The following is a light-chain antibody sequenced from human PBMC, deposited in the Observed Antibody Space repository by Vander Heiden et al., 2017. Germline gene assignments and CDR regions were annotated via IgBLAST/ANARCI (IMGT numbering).Light chain of an antibody. CDR2: DDT. CDR1: SIADKR. V-gene: IGLV3-21*02. J-gene: IGLJ2*01. Sequence: SLVLPQAPSVSVAPRQTARITWAGNSIADKRVHWYQQKPGQAPGLVVYDDTDRPSGIPDRFSGSNSGNTATLTITRVEAGDEADFYCQVWDSNSDHLVVFGGGTKLTVL. CDR3: QVWDSNSDHLVV.